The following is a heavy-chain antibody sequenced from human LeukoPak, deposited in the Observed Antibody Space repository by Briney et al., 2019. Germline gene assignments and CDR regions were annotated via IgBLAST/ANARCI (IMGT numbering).Heavy chain of an antibody. CDR2: ISAYNGNT. D-gene: IGHD2-15*01. Sequence: GASVKVSCKASGYTFTSYGISWVRQAPGQGLEWMGWISAYNGNTNYAQKLQGSVTMTTDTSTSTAYMELRSLRSDDTAVYYCARAPISYCSGGSCHYFDYWGQGTLVTVSS. CDR3: ARAPISYCSGGSCHYFDY. V-gene: IGHV1-18*01. J-gene: IGHJ4*02. CDR1: GYTFTSYG.